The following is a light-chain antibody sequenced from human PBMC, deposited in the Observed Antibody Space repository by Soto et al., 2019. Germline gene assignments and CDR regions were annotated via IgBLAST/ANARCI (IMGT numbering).Light chain of an antibody. CDR2: WAS. J-gene: IGKJ1*01. CDR1: QSVLYSSNNKNY. CDR3: QQYYSTPWT. V-gene: IGKV4-1*01. Sequence: DIVMTQSPDSLAVSLGERATINCKSSQSVLYSSNNKNYLAWYQQKPGQPPKLLIYWASTRESGVPDRFSGSGSGTDFTLSISSLHAEHVAVYYCQQYYSTPWTFDQGTKVVIK.